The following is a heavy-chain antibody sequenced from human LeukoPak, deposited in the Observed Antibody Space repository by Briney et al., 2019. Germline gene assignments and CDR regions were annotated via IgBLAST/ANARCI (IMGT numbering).Heavy chain of an antibody. CDR3: ARDNSAAAGVYYFDY. CDR1: GYTFTGYY. D-gene: IGHD6-13*01. J-gene: IGHJ4*02. V-gene: IGHV1-2*02. CDR2: INPNSGGT. Sequence: ASVKASCKASGYTFTGYYMHWVRQAPGQGLEWMGWINPNSGGTNYAQKFQGRVTMTRDTSISTAYMELSRLRSDDTAVYYCARDNSAAAGVYYFDYWGQGTLVTVSS.